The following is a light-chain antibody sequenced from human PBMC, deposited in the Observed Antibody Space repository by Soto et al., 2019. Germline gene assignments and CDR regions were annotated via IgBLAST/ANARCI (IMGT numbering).Light chain of an antibody. CDR3: CSYAGSSCYV. V-gene: IGLV2-23*01. CDR1: SSDVGSYNL. J-gene: IGLJ1*01. Sequence: QSVLTQPASVSGSPGQSITISCTGTSSDVGSYNLVSWYQQHPGKAPKLMIYEGSKRPSGVSNRFSGSKSGNTASLTISGLQAEDEADYYCCSYAGSSCYVFRTGTKVTVL. CDR2: EGS.